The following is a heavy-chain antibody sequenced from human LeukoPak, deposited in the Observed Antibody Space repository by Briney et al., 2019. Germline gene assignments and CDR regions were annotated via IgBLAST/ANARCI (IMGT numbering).Heavy chain of an antibody. J-gene: IGHJ4*02. CDR2: INHSGST. CDR3: ARMGARRDYGSGSPPSDY. Sequence: SETLSLTCAVYGGSFSGYCWSWIRQPPGKGLEWIGEINHSGSTNYNPSLKSRVTISVDTSKNQFSLKLSSVTAADTAVYYCARMGARRDYGSGSPPSDYWGQGTLVTVSS. D-gene: IGHD3-10*01. CDR1: GGSFSGYC. V-gene: IGHV4-34*01.